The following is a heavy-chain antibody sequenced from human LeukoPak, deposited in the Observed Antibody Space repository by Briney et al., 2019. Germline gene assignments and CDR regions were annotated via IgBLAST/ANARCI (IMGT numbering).Heavy chain of an antibody. CDR2: IYSGGST. CDR3: ARDSVSSRWSLPGFDY. Sequence: GGSLRLSCTPSGFTASSNYMSWVRQAPRKGLEWVSVIYSGGSTYDADSVKGRFTISRDNSKNTLYLQMNSLRAEDTAVYYCARDSVSSRWSLPGFDYWGQGPLVTVSS. J-gene: IGHJ4*02. CDR1: GFTASSNY. D-gene: IGHD6-13*01. V-gene: IGHV3-53*01.